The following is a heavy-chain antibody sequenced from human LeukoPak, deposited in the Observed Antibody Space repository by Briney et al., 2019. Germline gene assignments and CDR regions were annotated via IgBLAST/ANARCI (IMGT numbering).Heavy chain of an antibody. Sequence: SETLSLTCTASGGSISSSSYYWGWLRQPPGKGLEWVASIYYSGSTYYNPSLKSRVTISVDTSKNQFSLKLSSVTAADTAVYXXAREDYGGTSYWGQGTLVTVSS. CDR3: AREDYGGTSY. D-gene: IGHD4-23*01. CDR1: GGSISSSSYY. CDR2: IYYSGST. V-gene: IGHV4-39*02. J-gene: IGHJ4*02.